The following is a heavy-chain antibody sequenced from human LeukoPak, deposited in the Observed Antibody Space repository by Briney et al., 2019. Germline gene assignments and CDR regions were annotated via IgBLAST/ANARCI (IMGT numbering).Heavy chain of an antibody. D-gene: IGHD3-9*01. V-gene: IGHV1-2*02. CDR3: ARDGVGITISTFHDY. J-gene: IGHJ4*02. CDR1: GYTFTGYY. Sequence: GASVKVSCKASGYTFTGYYMHWVRQAPGQGLEWMGWINPNSGGTNYAQKFQGRVTMTRDTSISTAYMELSRLRSDDTAVYYCARDGVGITISTFHDYWGQGTLVTVSS. CDR2: INPNSGGT.